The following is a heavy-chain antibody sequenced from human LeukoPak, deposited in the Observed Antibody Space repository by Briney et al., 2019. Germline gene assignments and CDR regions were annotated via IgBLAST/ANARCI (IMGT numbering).Heavy chain of an antibody. V-gene: IGHV3-30*03. CDR3: ARATLRRVVVGVVLDY. CDR2: ISYDGSNK. J-gene: IGHJ4*02. Sequence: RAGGSLRLSCAASGFTFSSYGMHWVRQAPGKGLEWVAVISYDGSNKYYADSVKGRFTISRDNSKNTLYLQMNSLRAEDTAVYYCARATLRRVVVGVVLDYWGQGTLVTVSS. CDR1: GFTFSSYG. D-gene: IGHD3-22*01.